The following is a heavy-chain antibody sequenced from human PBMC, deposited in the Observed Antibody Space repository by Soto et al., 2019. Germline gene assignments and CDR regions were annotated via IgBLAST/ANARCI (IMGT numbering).Heavy chain of an antibody. V-gene: IGHV3-23*01. D-gene: IGHD2-15*01. CDR1: GFSFSTYA. Sequence: EVQLLESGGGLVQPGGSLRLACATSGFSFSTYAMTWVRQAPGKGLEWVSTFNGNGGGTYYADSVKGRFTISRGNSKDTLYLQMDSLRGEDTATYYGAKVNSLHWFDPWGQGTLVIVSS. CDR2: FNGNGGGT. J-gene: IGHJ5*02. CDR3: AKVNSLHWFDP.